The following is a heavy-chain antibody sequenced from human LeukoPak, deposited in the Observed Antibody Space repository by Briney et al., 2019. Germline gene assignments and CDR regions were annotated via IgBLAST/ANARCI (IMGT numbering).Heavy chain of an antibody. CDR2: IKSDGSST. Sequence: GGSLRLSCAASGFTFSSDWMHWVRHAPGKGLVWVSRIKSDGSSTSYADSVKGRFTISRDNAKNTLYLQMNSLRAEDTAVYYCARDSAECTGGYCYLVSWGQGTLVTVSS. CDR3: ARDSAECTGGYCYLVS. CDR1: GFTFSSDW. J-gene: IGHJ4*02. D-gene: IGHD2-8*02. V-gene: IGHV3-74*01.